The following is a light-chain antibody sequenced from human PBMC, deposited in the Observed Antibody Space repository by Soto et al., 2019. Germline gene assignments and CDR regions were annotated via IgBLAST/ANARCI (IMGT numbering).Light chain of an antibody. Sequence: EIVLTQSPGTLSLSPGERATLSCRASQSVSSNYLAWYQRKPGQAPKLLIYGASSRATDIPNRFSGSGSGTDFTLTITRLEPEDFAVYFCQQYGGSPPTFGQGIKVEMK. V-gene: IGKV3-20*01. CDR1: QSVSSNY. CDR3: QQYGGSPPT. CDR2: GAS. J-gene: IGKJ1*01.